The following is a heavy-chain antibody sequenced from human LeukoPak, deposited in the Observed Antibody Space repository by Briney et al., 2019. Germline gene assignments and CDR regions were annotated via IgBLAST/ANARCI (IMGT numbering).Heavy chain of an antibody. CDR2: ISGSGGST. Sequence: GGSLRLSCAASGFTFSSYSMNWVRQAPGKGLEWVSAISGSGGSTYYADSVKGRFTISRDNSKNTLYLQMNSLRAEDTAVYYCAKGTDYGDYVFYLSEAFDIWGQGTMVTVSS. CDR1: GFTFSSYS. J-gene: IGHJ3*02. CDR3: AKGTDYGDYVFYLSEAFDI. D-gene: IGHD4-17*01. V-gene: IGHV3-23*01.